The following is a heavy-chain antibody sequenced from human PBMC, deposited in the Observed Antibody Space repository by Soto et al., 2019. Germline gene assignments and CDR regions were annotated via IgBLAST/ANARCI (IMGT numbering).Heavy chain of an antibody. V-gene: IGHV6-1*01. CDR2: TYYRSKWYN. CDR1: GDSVSSNSAA. J-gene: IGHJ6*02. CDR3: ARGTEQWLDSLRGYYYGMDV. Sequence: PSQTLSLTCAISGDSVSSNSAAWNWIRQSPSRGLEWLGRTYYRSKWYNDYAVSVKSRITINPDTSKNQFSLQLNSVTPEDTAVYYCARGTEQWLDSLRGYYYGMDVWGQGTTITVSS. D-gene: IGHD6-19*01.